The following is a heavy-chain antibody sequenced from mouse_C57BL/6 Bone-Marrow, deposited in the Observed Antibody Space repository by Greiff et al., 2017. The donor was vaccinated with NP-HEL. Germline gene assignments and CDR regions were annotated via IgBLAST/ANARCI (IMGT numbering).Heavy chain of an antibody. Sequence: EVQLQQSGPGLVKPSQSLSLTCSATGYSITSCYYWNWIRQFPGNKLEWMGHIRYDGSTNYNPSFKNRISITRATSKNQFFLKLNSVTTEDTATYYCAREDGNSLRFAYWGQGTLVTVSA. CDR3: AREDGNSLRFAY. CDR2: IRYDGST. J-gene: IGHJ3*01. CDR1: GYSITSCYY. D-gene: IGHD2-1*01. V-gene: IGHV3-6*01.